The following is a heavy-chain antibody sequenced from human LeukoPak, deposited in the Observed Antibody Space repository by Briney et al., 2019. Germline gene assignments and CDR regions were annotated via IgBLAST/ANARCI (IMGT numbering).Heavy chain of an antibody. V-gene: IGHV3-23*01. CDR3: ANTPLTMVSPYYFDY. CDR2: ISGRGDST. J-gene: IGHJ4*02. D-gene: IGHD3-10*01. CDR1: GFTFSSYV. Sequence: GGSLRLSCAASGFTFSSYVMSWVRQAPGEGLEWVSGISGRGDSTYYADSVKGRFTISRDNSKNTLYLQMNSLRAEDTAVYYCANTPLTMVSPYYFDYWGQGTLVTVSS.